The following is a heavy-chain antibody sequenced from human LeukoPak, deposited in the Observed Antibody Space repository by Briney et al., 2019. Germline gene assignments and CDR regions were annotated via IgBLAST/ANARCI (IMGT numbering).Heavy chain of an antibody. CDR1: GASITSYY. CDR3: ARLSTAGIAVADPVTPFLGAFDI. J-gene: IGHJ3*02. CDR2: IYDNGST. V-gene: IGHV4-59*08. Sequence: SETLSLTRTVSGASITSYYWSWIRQPPGKGLEWIGYIYDNGSTNYNPSLKSRVAISLHTSKNQFSLKLSSVTAADTAVYYCARLSTAGIAVADPVTPFLGAFDIWGQGTMVTVSS. D-gene: IGHD6-19*01.